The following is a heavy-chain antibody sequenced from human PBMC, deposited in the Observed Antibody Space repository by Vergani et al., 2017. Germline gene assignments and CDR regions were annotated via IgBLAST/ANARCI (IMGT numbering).Heavy chain of an antibody. CDR2: IYWNDDK. CDR1: GGTLSTSGVG. D-gene: IGHD6-6*01. J-gene: IGHJ4*02. V-gene: IGHV2-5*01. Sequence: QITLKESGPTLVKPTQTLTLTGTFSGGTLSTSGVGVGGSRQPPGKALEWLALIYWNDDKRNSPSLKSRLTITKDTSKNQVVLTMTNMDPVDTATYYCANRGHIAARSGRYFDYWGQGTLVTVSS. CDR3: ANRGHIAARSGRYFDY.